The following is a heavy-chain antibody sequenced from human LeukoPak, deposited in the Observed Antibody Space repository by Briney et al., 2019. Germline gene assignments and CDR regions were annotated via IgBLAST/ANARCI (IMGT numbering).Heavy chain of an antibody. CDR2: IIPIFSTA. Sequence: ASVKVSCKASGGTFSSYAISWVRQAPGQGLEWMGGIIPIFSTANYAQKFQGRVTITADESTSTAYMELSRLRSDDTAVYYCARSFGTGAYDYWGQGTLVTVSS. D-gene: IGHD1-26*01. J-gene: IGHJ4*02. CDR3: ARSFGTGAYDY. CDR1: GGTFSSYA. V-gene: IGHV1-69*13.